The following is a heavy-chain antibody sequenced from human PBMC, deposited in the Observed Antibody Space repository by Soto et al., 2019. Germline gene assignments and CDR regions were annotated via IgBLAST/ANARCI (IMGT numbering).Heavy chain of an antibody. CDR1: GGSISSSSYY. J-gene: IGHJ5*02. CDR2: IYYSGSS. CDR3: ATSNWFDP. V-gene: IGHV4-39*01. Sequence: QLQLQESGPGLVKPSETLSLICTVSGGSISSSSYYWGWIRQPPGKGLEWIGYIYYSGSSDYNPSLKCRLTISVDTSKNQFSLKLNSVTAADTAVYYCATSNWFDPWGQGTLVTVSS.